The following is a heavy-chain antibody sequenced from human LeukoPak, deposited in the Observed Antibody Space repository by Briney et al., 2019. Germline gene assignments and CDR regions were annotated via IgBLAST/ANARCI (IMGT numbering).Heavy chain of an antibody. CDR1: GFTFSSYA. Sequence: GGSLRLSCAASGFTFSSYAMHWVRQAPGKGLKWVAVISYDGSNKYYADSVKGRFTISRDNSKNTLYLQMNSLRAEDTAVYYCARDLSMVRGERQGYWGQGTLVTVSS. CDR3: ARDLSMVRGERQGY. CDR2: ISYDGSNK. D-gene: IGHD3-10*01. V-gene: IGHV3-30-3*01. J-gene: IGHJ4*02.